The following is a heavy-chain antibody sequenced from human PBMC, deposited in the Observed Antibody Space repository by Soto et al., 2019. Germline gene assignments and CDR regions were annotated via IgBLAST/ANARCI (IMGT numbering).Heavy chain of an antibody. CDR1: GFTFSSYG. Sequence: GGSLRLSCAASGFTFSSYGMHWVRQAPGKGLEWVAVISYDGSNKYYADSVKGRFTISRDNSKNTLYLQMNSPRAEDTAVYYCAKRGYCSSTSCRPEIDYWGQGTLVTVSS. CDR2: ISYDGSNK. V-gene: IGHV3-30*18. CDR3: AKRGYCSSTSCRPEIDY. J-gene: IGHJ4*02. D-gene: IGHD2-2*01.